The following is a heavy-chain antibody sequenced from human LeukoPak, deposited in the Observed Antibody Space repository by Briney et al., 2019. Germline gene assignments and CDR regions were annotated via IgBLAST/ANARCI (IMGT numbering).Heavy chain of an antibody. V-gene: IGHV4-59*08. CDR2: IYYSGST. CDR3: ARVGWLVRGGNYFDY. CDR1: GGSISSYY. D-gene: IGHD6-19*01. Sequence: SETLSLTCTVSGGSISSYYWSWLRQPPGKGLEWIGYIYYSGSTNYNPSLKSRVTISVDTSKNQFSLKLSSVTAADTAVYYCARVGWLVRGGNYFDYWGQGTLVTVSS. J-gene: IGHJ4*02.